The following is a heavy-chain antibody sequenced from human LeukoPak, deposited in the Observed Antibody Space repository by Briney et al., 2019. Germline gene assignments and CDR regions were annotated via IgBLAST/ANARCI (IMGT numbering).Heavy chain of an antibody. CDR3: ARDTTGGYSYGGAFDY. D-gene: IGHD5-18*01. Sequence: GGSLRLSCAASGFTFNSYSMNWVRQAPGKGLEWVSYISSSSSTIYYADSVKGRFTISRDNSKNTLYLQMGSLRAEDMAVYYCARDTTGGYSYGGAFDYWGQGTLVTVSS. CDR1: GFTFNSYS. J-gene: IGHJ4*02. CDR2: ISSSSSTI. V-gene: IGHV3-48*01.